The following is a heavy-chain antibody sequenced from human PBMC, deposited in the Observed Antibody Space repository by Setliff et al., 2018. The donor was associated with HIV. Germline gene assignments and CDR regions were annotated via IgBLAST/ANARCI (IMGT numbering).Heavy chain of an antibody. Sequence: ETLSLTCTVSGGSISSHYWSWIRQPPGKGLEWIGYIYYSGSTYYNPSLKSRVTMSVDTSKNQFSLNLSSVTAADTAVYYCARSMHYPGDDAFDIWGQGTMVTVSS. J-gene: IGHJ3*02. V-gene: IGHV4-59*11. CDR1: GGSISSHY. CDR2: IYYSGST. CDR3: ARSMHYPGDDAFDI. D-gene: IGHD3-10*01.